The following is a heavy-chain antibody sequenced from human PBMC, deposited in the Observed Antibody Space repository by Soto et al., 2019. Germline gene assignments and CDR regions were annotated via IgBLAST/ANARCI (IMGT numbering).Heavy chain of an antibody. D-gene: IGHD1-1*01. CDR3: ARHPGQYYYSSYMDA. Sequence: PSETLSLTCTVSGGSISSYYWSWIRQPPGKGLEWIGYIYYSGSTNYNPSLKSRVTISVDTSKNQFSLKLSSVTAADTAVYYCARHPGQYYYSSYMDAWGKGTTVTVSS. CDR1: GGSISSYY. CDR2: IYYSGST. J-gene: IGHJ6*03. V-gene: IGHV4-59*08.